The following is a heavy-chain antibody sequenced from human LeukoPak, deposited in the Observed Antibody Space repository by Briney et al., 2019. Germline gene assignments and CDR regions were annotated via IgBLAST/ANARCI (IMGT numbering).Heavy chain of an antibody. Sequence: PGGSLRLSCAASGFTFGDYYMSWLRHAPGEEPEWVSYIRTGGIVINYADSVQGRFTISRDNSKNSLDQQMDSLRADDTAVYYCTRVLSGYSYGRAPHWGGGTLVTV. V-gene: IGHV3-11*04. J-gene: IGHJ4*02. CDR3: TRVLSGYSYGRAPH. CDR2: IRTGGIVI. D-gene: IGHD5-18*01. CDR1: GFTFGDYY.